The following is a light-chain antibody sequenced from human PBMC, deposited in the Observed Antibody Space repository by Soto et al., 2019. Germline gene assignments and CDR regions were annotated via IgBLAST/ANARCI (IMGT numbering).Light chain of an antibody. J-gene: IGLJ3*02. V-gene: IGLV1-47*01. Sequence: QPVLTQPPSASATPGQRVTISCSGSSSNIGSNYVYWYQQLPGTAPKLLIYRNNQRPSGVPDRFSGSKSGTSASLAISGLRSEDEADYYCAAWDDSLSGRVFGGGTKLTVL. CDR2: RNN. CDR3: AAWDDSLSGRV. CDR1: SSNIGSNY.